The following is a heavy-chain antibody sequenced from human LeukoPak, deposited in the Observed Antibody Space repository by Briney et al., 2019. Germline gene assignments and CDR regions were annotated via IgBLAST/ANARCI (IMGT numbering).Heavy chain of an antibody. Sequence: SETLSLTCTVSGGSISSYYWSWIRQPPGKGLEWIGYIYTSGSTNYNPSLKSRVTISVDTSKNQFSLKLISVTAADTAVYYCARHRAKAFDIWGQGTMVTVSS. CDR3: ARHRAKAFDI. CDR2: IYTSGST. J-gene: IGHJ3*02. CDR1: GGSISSYY. V-gene: IGHV4-4*09. D-gene: IGHD3-10*01.